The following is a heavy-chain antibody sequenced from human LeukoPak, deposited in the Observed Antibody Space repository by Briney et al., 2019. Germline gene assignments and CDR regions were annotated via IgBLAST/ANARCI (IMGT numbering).Heavy chain of an antibody. Sequence: ASVTVSCKASGYTFISYYMHWVRQAPGQGLEGMGIINPSGGSTSYAQKFQDRVTMTRDTSTSTVYMELSSLKSEDTAVYYCAREDVVLVDAVRYYYYGMDVWGQGTTVTVSS. D-gene: IGHD2-8*01. J-gene: IGHJ6*02. CDR1: GYTFISYY. V-gene: IGHV1-46*01. CDR3: AREDVVLVDAVRYYYYGMDV. CDR2: INPSGGST.